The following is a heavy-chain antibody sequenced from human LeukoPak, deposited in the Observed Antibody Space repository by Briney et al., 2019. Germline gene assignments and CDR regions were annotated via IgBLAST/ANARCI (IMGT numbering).Heavy chain of an antibody. D-gene: IGHD6-19*01. CDR2: IWYDGSNK. Sequence: GGSLRLSCAASGFTFSSYGMHWVRQAPGKGLEWVAVIWYDGSNKYYADSVKGRFTTSRDNSKNTLYLQMNSLRAEDTAVYYCARGVAVAGTSFYYGMDVWGQGTTVTVSS. CDR1: GFTFSSYG. J-gene: IGHJ6*02. V-gene: IGHV3-33*01. CDR3: ARGVAVAGTSFYYGMDV.